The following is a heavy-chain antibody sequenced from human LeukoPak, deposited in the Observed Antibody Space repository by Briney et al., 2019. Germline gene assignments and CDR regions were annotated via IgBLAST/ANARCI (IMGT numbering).Heavy chain of an antibody. V-gene: IGHV1-69*01. CDR2: IIPIFGTA. Sequence: SVKVSCKASGGTFSSYAISWVRQAPGQGLEWMGGIIPIFGTANYAQKFQGRVTITADESTSTAYMELSSLRSEGTAVYYCARDTSSGWYTPDDYWGQGTLVTVSS. J-gene: IGHJ4*02. CDR3: ARDTSSGWYTPDDY. CDR1: GGTFSSYA. D-gene: IGHD6-19*01.